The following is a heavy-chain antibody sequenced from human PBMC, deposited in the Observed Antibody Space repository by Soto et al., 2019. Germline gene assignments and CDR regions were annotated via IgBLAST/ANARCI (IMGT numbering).Heavy chain of an antibody. J-gene: IGHJ4*02. V-gene: IGHV6-1*01. CDR2: TYYRSKWYN. Sequence: PSQTLSLTCAISGDSVSSNSAAWNWIRQSPSRGLEWLGRTYYRSKWYNDYAVSVKSRITINPDTSKNQFSLQLNSVTPEDTAVYYCARTSIDTGTTSPYFDYWGQGTLVTAPQ. CDR3: ARTSIDTGTTSPYFDY. D-gene: IGHD1-7*01. CDR1: GDSVSSNSAA.